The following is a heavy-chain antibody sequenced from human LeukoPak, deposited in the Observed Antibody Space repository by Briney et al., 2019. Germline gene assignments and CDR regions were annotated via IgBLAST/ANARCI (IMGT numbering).Heavy chain of an antibody. V-gene: IGHV3-74*01. Sequence: PGGSLRLSCAASGFTFSSYWMHWVRQAPGKGLVWVSRINSDGSSTSYADSVKGRFTISRDNAKNTLYLQMNSLRAEDTAVHYCARGIVVVPAAMTWGQGTLVTVSS. CDR3: ARGIVVVPAAMT. J-gene: IGHJ5*02. CDR1: GFTFSSYW. CDR2: INSDGSST. D-gene: IGHD2-2*01.